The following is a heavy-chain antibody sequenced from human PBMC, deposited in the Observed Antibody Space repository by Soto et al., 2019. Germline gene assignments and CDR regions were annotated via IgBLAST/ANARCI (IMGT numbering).Heavy chain of an antibody. CDR2: INHSGST. J-gene: IGHJ5*02. CDR3: ARGKKGSGYSYGYSWFDP. V-gene: IGHV4-34*01. Sequence: SETLSLTCAVYGGSFSGYYWSWIRQPPGKGLEWIGEINHSGSTNYNPSLKSRVTISVDTSKNQFSLKLSSVTAADTAVYYCARGKKGSGYSYGYSWFDPWGQGTLVTVSS. CDR1: GGSFSGYY. D-gene: IGHD5-18*01.